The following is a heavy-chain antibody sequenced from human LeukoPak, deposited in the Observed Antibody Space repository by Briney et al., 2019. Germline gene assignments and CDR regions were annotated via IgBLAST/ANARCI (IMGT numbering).Heavy chain of an antibody. V-gene: IGHV4-34*01. D-gene: IGHD2-2*02. CDR3: ARAGYCSSTSCYTNFDY. CDR1: GGSFSGYY. Sequence: SETLSPTCAVYGGSFSGYYWSWIRQPPGKGLEWIGEINHSGSTNYNPSLKSRVTISVDTSKNQFSLKLSSVTAADTAVYYCARAGYCSSTSCYTNFDYWGQGTLVTVSS. J-gene: IGHJ4*02. CDR2: INHSGST.